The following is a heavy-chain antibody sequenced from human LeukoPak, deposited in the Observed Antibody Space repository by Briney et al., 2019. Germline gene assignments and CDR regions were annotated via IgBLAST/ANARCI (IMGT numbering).Heavy chain of an antibody. CDR1: GGSISSYY. CDR3: ARDSPPPIVVVTRLSYDAFDI. J-gene: IGHJ3*02. V-gene: IGHV4-4*07. CDR2: IYTSGSA. Sequence: SETLSLTCTVSGGSISSYYWSWIRQPAGKGLEWIGRIYTSGSANYNPSLKSRVTMSVDTSKNQFSLKLSSVTAADTAVYYCARDSPPPIVVVTRLSYDAFDIWGQGTMVTVSS. D-gene: IGHD3-22*01.